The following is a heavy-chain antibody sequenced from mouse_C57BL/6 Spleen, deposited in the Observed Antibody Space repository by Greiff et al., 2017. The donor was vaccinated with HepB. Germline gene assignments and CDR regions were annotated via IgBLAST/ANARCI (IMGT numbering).Heavy chain of an antibody. Sequence: VQLQQSGAELARPGASVKLSCKASGYTFTSYGISWVKQRTGQGLEWIGEIYPRSGNTNYNEKFKGKATRTADKSSSTAYMELRSLTSEDSAVYFCARRGVTTVEVMDYWGQGTSVTVSS. CDR1: GYTFTSYG. CDR3: ARRGVTTVEVMDY. CDR2: IYPRSGNT. J-gene: IGHJ4*01. V-gene: IGHV1-81*01. D-gene: IGHD1-1*01.